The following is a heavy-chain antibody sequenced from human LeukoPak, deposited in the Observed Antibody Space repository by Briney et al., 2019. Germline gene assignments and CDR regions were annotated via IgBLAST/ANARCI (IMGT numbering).Heavy chain of an antibody. Sequence: GRSLRLSCAASGFTFSSYAMHWVRQAPGKGLEWVAVISYDGSNKYYADSVKGRFTISRDNSKNTLYLQMNSLRAEDTAVYYCAKDLPAMVRGVINPTFDYWGQGTLVTVSS. CDR2: ISYDGSNK. CDR1: GFTFSSYA. V-gene: IGHV3-30*04. D-gene: IGHD3-10*01. CDR3: AKDLPAMVRGVINPTFDY. J-gene: IGHJ4*02.